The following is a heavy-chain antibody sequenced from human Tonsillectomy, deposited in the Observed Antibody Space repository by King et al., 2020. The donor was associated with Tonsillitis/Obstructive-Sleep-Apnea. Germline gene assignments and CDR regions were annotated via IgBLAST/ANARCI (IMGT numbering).Heavy chain of an antibody. CDR1: GFTFSSYA. J-gene: IGHJ4*02. CDR2: ISGSGGST. V-gene: IGHV3-23*04. Sequence: VQLVESGGGLVQPGGSLRLSCAASGFTFSSYAMSWVRQAPGKGLEWVSAISGSGGSTYYADSVKGRFTISRDNSKNTLYLQMNSLRAEDTAVYYCAKRGYYGSGSCSGGWDYWGQGTLVTVSS. D-gene: IGHD3-10*01. CDR3: AKRGYYGSGSCSGGWDY.